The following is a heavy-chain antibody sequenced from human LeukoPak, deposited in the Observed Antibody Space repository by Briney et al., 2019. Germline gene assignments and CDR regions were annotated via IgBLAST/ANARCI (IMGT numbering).Heavy chain of an antibody. V-gene: IGHV4-34*01. CDR1: GGSFSGYY. D-gene: IGHD6-6*01. J-gene: IGHJ6*03. CDR2: INHSGST. Sequence: SETLSLTCAVYGGSFSGYYWSWIRQPPGKGLEWIGEINHSGSTNYNPSLKSRVTISVDTSKNQFSLKLSSVTAADTAVYYCARLKFEYSSSSGYYYMDVWGKGTTVTVSS. CDR3: ARLKFEYSSSSGYYYMDV.